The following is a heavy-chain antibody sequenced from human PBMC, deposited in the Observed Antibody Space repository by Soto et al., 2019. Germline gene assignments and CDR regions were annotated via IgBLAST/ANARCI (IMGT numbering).Heavy chain of an antibody. Sequence: ASVKVSCKASGYTFTSFDINWVRQAPGQGLEWMGWMNPATGNTGYAQKFQGRVTMTRNTSINTAYMEPSSLRSEDTAVYFCARGGDTSTWYDLDYWGQGALVTVSS. J-gene: IGHJ4*02. CDR2: MNPATGNT. V-gene: IGHV1-8*01. CDR3: ARGGDTSTWYDLDY. D-gene: IGHD6-13*01. CDR1: GYTFTSFD.